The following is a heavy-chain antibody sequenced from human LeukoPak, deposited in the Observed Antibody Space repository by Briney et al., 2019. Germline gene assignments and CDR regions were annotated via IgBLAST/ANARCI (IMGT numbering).Heavy chain of an antibody. CDR2: INPSGGST. Sequence: GASVKVSCKASGYTFTSYYMHWVRQAPGQGLEWMGIINPSGGSTSYAQKFQGRVTMTRDMSTSTVYMELSSLRSEDTAVYYCARDGEITMVRGVLDYWGQGTLVTVSS. CDR1: GYTFTSYY. CDR3: ARDGEITMVRGVLDY. J-gene: IGHJ4*02. V-gene: IGHV1-46*01. D-gene: IGHD3-10*01.